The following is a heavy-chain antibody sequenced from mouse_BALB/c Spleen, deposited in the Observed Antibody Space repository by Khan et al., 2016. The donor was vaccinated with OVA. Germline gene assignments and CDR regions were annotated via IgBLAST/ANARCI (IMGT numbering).Heavy chain of an antibody. CDR2: ISSGGSYT. V-gene: IGHV5-6*01. J-gene: IGHJ4*01. Sequence: EVQLQESGGDLVKPGGSLKLSCAASGFTFSSYGMPWVRQTPDKRLEWVATISSGGSYTYYPDSVKGRFTISRDNAKNTLYLQMSSLKSEDTAMYYCARLYAMDYWGQGTSVTVSS. CDR1: GFTFSSYG. CDR3: ARLYAMDY.